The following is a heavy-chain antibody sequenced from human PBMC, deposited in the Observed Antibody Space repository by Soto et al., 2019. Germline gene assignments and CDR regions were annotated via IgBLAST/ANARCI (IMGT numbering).Heavy chain of an antibody. CDR1: GFTFSSYW. J-gene: IGHJ5*02. CDR3: ARDFGGP. D-gene: IGHD1-26*01. V-gene: IGHV3-7*05. CDR2: IKEDGSEK. Sequence: EVQLVESGGGLVQPGGSLRLSCTASGFTFSSYWMNWVRQAPGKGLEWVGNIKEDGSEKFYVDSVKGRFTISRDNAKNSLYLDMNSLRVEDTAIYFCARDFGGPWGQGTRVTVSS.